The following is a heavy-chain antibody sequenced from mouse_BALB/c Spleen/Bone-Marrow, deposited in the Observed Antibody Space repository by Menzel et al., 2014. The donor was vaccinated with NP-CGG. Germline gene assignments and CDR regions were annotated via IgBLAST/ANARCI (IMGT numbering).Heavy chain of an antibody. CDR3: ARKGYGNYHYYAMYY. J-gene: IGHJ4*01. D-gene: IGHD2-1*01. CDR1: GYSFTGYF. Sequence: SELELEKPGASVKLCCKASGYSFTGYFMNWVMQSHGKSLEWIGRINPYNGDTFYNQKFKDKATLTADKSSNTAYMQLSSLTSEDSAVYYCARKGYGNYHYYAMYYRVQGPP. CDR2: INPYNGDT. V-gene: IGHV1-20*01.